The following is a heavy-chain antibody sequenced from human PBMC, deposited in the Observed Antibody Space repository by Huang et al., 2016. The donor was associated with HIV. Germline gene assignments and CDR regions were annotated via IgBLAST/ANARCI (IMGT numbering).Heavy chain of an antibody. J-gene: IGHJ4*02. Sequence: QVQLQQWGAGLLKPSGVLSLKCAVSGGSLGDYYWTWIRQSPGKGLEWIGEGNNRGVSTYNQSRRSRVTSAVDMSKNQLSLNLTSLAVADTAVYYCARPRMTATSSDSTWSFFDSWGQGTLVIVSS. D-gene: IGHD2-21*02. CDR2: GNNRGVS. CDR3: ARPRMTATSSDSTWSFFDS. CDR1: GGSLGDYY. V-gene: IGHV4-34*02.